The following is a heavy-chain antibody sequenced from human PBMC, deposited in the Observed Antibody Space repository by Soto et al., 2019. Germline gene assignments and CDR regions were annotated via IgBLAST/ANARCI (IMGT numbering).Heavy chain of an antibody. CDR2: IWYDGSNK. D-gene: IGHD2-15*01. J-gene: IGHJ4*02. V-gene: IGHV3-33*01. CDR1: GFTFSSYG. Sequence: QVQLVESGGGVVRPGRSLRLSCAASGFTFSSYGMHWVRQAPGKGLEWVAVIWYDGSNKYYADSVKGRFTISRDNSKNTLYLQMNSLRAEDTAVYYCAREGSGRPWGYWGQGTLVTVSS. CDR3: AREGSGRPWGY.